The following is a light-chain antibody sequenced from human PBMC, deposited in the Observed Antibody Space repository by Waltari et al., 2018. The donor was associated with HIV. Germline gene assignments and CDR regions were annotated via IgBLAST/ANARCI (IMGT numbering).Light chain of an antibody. Sequence: EIVLTQSPGTLSLSPGERATLSCRASQSLSSTYVAWYRQKPGQAPRLLIYGASTRATGIPDRFSGSGSGTDFTLTISSLEPEDFAVYHCQQYGASPWTFGQGTKVETK. CDR2: GAS. J-gene: IGKJ1*01. CDR3: QQYGASPWT. V-gene: IGKV3-20*01. CDR1: QSLSSTY.